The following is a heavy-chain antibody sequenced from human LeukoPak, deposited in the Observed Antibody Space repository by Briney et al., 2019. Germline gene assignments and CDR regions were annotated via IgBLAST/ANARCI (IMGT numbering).Heavy chain of an antibody. J-gene: IGHJ6*03. CDR2: INHSGST. V-gene: IGHV4-34*01. CDR1: GGSFSGYY. Sequence: SETLSLTCAVYGGSFSGYYWSWIRQPPGKGLEWIGEINHSGSTNYNPSLKSRVIISVDTSKNQFSLKLSSVTAADTAVYYCARLGATYYYGSGSYYNVKGYYYYMDVWGKGTTVTISS. CDR3: ARLGATYYYGSGSYYNVKGYYYYMDV. D-gene: IGHD3-10*01.